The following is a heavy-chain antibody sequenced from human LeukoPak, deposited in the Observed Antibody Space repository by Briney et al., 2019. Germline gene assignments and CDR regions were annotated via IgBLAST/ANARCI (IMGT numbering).Heavy chain of an antibody. D-gene: IGHD3-16*01. CDR3: ARLNGGN. V-gene: IGHV4-59*08. CDR1: GGSISSYY. CDR2: INYSGST. J-gene: IGHJ4*02. Sequence: SETLSLTCTVSGGSISSYYWSWIRQPPGKGLEWIGYINYSGSTNYNPSLKSRLSISVDTSKNQFSLKLSSVTAADTAVYYCARLNGGNRGQGTLVTVSS.